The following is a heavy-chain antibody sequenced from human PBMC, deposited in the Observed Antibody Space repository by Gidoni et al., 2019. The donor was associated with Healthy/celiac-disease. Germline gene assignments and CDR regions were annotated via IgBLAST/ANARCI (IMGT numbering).Heavy chain of an antibody. CDR1: GFTFSSYA. J-gene: IGHJ4*02. CDR3: AKGDRYYSSGYYFDPSCFDY. V-gene: IGHV3-23*01. CDR2: ISGSGGST. D-gene: IGHD3-22*01. Sequence: EVQLLESGGGLVQPGGSLRLSCAASGFTFSSYAMSWVRQAPGKGLEWVSAISGSGGSTYYADSVKGRFTISRDNSKNTLYLQMNSLRAEDTAVYYCAKGDRYYSSGYYFDPSCFDYWGQGTLVTVSS.